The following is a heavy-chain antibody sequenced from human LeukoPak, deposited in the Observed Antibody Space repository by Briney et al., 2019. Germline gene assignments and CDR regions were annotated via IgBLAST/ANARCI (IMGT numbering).Heavy chain of an antibody. J-gene: IGHJ4*02. Sequence: GGSLRLSCAASGFAFSNYWMHWVRQAPGKGLVWVSLINSDGSSTIYPDSVKGRFTISRDNAKNTLYLQMDSLRAEDTAVYYCARDYSGDLFDSWGQGTLVTVSS. V-gene: IGHV3-74*01. D-gene: IGHD2-21*01. CDR1: GFAFSNYW. CDR2: INSDGSST. CDR3: ARDYSGDLFDS.